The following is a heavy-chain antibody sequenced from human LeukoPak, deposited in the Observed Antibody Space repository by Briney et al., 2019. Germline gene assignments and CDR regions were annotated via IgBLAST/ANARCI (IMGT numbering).Heavy chain of an antibody. CDR2: ISSTGGTT. CDR1: GFTFDDYG. V-gene: IGHV3-23*01. CDR3: AKNGDRGAYCTGGTCYPYFYYYMDV. J-gene: IGHJ6*03. Sequence: GGSLRLSCAASGFTFDDYGMSWVRQAPGKGLEWVSSISSTGGTTYYADSVKGRFTISRDNSKNTLYLQMNSLRAEDTAIYYCAKNGDRGAYCTGGTCYPYFYYYMDVWGKGTTV. D-gene: IGHD2-15*01.